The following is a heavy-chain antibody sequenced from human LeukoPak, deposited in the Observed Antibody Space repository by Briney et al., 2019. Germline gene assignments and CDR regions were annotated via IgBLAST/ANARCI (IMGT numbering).Heavy chain of an antibody. CDR2: IYSGGDT. CDR1: GFTVRSNY. V-gene: IGHV3-66*02. Sequence: GGSLRLSCAASGFTVRSNYMNWVRQAPGKGLEWVSIIYSGGDTYYAGSVKGRFTISRDNSKNTLYLQMNSLRAEDTAVYYCTRGPGSTWYSDYWGQGTLVTVSS. D-gene: IGHD6-13*01. CDR3: TRGPGSTWYSDY. J-gene: IGHJ4*02.